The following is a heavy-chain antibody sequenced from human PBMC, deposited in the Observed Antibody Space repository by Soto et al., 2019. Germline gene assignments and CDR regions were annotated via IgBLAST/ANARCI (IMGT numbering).Heavy chain of an antibody. CDR3: ARSAAAGLYYYYGMDV. J-gene: IGHJ6*02. CDR2: MYYSGST. Sequence: SETLSLTCTVSGGSISSGDYYWSWIRQPPGKGLEWNGYMYYSGSTYYNPSLKSRVTISVDTSKNQFSLKLSSVTAADTAVYYCARSAAAGLYYYYGMDVWGQGTTVTVSS. V-gene: IGHV4-30-4*02. CDR1: GGSISSGDYY. D-gene: IGHD6-13*01.